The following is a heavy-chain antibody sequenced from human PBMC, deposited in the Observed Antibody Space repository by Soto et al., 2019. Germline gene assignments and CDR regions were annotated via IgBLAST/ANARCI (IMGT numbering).Heavy chain of an antibody. J-gene: IGHJ4*02. CDR1: GGSISSGGYY. Sequence: QVQLQESGPGLVKPSQTLSLTCTVSGGSISSGGYYWSWIRQHPGKGLEWIGYIYYSGSTYYNPSLKSRVTISVDTSKNQFSLKLSSVTAADTAVYYCARYCSGGSCYSSHFDYCGQGTLVTVSS. CDR2: IYYSGST. D-gene: IGHD2-15*01. CDR3: ARYCSGGSCYSSHFDY. V-gene: IGHV4-31*03.